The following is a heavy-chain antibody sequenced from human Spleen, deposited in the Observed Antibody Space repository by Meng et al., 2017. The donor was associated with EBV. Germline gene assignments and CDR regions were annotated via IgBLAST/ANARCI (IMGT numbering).Heavy chain of an antibody. Sequence: QVAWLQFGGEGTQPRSSVQVSCSTSGATFRSVAVCWVRQAPGHGVEWLGGLIPMVGAPHYAQKFQGRVTIIADESTSTHSMELNSLRSEDTAMYYCASESGRGFTPDYWGQGTLVTVSS. V-gene: IGHV1-69*01. CDR3: ASESGRGFTPDY. CDR1: GATFRSVA. D-gene: IGHD3-10*01. J-gene: IGHJ4*02. CDR2: LIPMVGAP.